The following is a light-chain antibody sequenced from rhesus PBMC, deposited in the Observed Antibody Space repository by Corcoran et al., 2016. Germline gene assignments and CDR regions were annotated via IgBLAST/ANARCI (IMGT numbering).Light chain of an antibody. CDR1: QTVTNY. V-gene: IGKV3-53*02. CDR2: GAS. CDR3: QKYDSFPFI. Sequence: QVILTQSPVSLSLSPGERATLSCRASQTVTNYLAWYQQKLGHPPKLLSYGASRRPPGIPARCSGSESGTEFTLTISSLEPEDFAVYYCQKYDSFPFIFGPGTKLDIK. J-gene: IGKJ3*01.